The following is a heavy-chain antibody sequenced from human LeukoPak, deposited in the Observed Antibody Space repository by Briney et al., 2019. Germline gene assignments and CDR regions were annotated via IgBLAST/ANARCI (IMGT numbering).Heavy chain of an antibody. CDR2: IRSKGYGRTT. J-gene: IGHJ4*02. D-gene: IGHD1-26*01. CDR3: IKSRGGSYSGIDY. Sequence: GRSLRLSCTASGFTFGDYAMSCVRQAPGNGLELLGFIRSKGYGRTTEYAASVKGRFTISRDDSKSIAYLQMNSLKTEDTAVYYCIKSRGGSYSGIDYWGQGTLVNVSS. V-gene: IGHV3-49*04. CDR1: GFTFGDYA.